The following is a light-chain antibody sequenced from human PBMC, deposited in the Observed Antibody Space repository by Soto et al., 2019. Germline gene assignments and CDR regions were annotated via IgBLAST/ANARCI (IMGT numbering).Light chain of an antibody. J-gene: IGKJ1*01. V-gene: IGKV3-20*01. CDR3: QQYGSSPRT. CDR1: QSVSSNS. CDR2: GAS. Sequence: EIVLTQSPGTLSLSPGDRATLSCRASQSVSSNSLAWYQQKCGQAPKLPIYGASIRATGIPDRFSGSGSGTDFTLTISRLKPEDFAVYYCQQYGSSPRTFGQGTRVEIK.